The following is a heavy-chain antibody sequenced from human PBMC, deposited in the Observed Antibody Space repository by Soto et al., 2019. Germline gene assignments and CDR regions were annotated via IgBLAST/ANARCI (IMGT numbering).Heavy chain of an antibody. CDR3: VRGRTGMDV. CDR1: GFTFSYYG. CDR2: IKKDGSEK. V-gene: IGHV3-7*05. J-gene: IGHJ6*02. Sequence: EVQLVESGGGLVQPGGSLRLSCAASGFTFSYYGMRWVRQAPGKGLEWVANIKKDGSEKYYVDSVKGRFTISRDNAKNAMYLQMSSLRDGDTAVYFCVRGRTGMDVWGQGTTVTVSS.